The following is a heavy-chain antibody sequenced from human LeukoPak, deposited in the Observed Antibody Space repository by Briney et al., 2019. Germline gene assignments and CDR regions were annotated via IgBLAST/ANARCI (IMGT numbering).Heavy chain of an antibody. J-gene: IGHJ5*02. CDR3: ARVGGRYCSGGSCRTYWFDP. CDR1: EFTFSSYW. V-gene: IGHV3-7*01. Sequence: GGSLRLSCAASEFTFSSYWMSWVRQAPGKGLEWVANIKQDGSEKYYVDSVKGRFTISRDNAKNSLYLQVNSLRAEDTAVYYCARVGGRYCSGGSCRTYWFDPWGQGTLVTVSS. CDR2: IKQDGSEK. D-gene: IGHD2-15*01.